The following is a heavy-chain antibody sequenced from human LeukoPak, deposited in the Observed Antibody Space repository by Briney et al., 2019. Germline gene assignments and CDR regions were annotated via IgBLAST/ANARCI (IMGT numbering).Heavy chain of an antibody. J-gene: IGHJ4*02. CDR1: GYTFTGYY. V-gene: IGHV1-2*04. Sequence: ASVKASCKASGYTFTGYYMHWVRQAPGQGLEWMGWINPNSGGTNYAQKFQGWVTMTRDTSISTAYMELSRLRSDDTAVYYCARSDILTGYYYFDYWGQGTLVTVSS. CDR2: INPNSGGT. CDR3: ARSDILTGYYYFDY. D-gene: IGHD3-9*01.